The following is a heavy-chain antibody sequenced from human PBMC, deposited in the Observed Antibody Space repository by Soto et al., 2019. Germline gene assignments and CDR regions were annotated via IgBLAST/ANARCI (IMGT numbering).Heavy chain of an antibody. J-gene: IGHJ5*02. V-gene: IGHV3-15*07. CDR1: GFPFSDAW. D-gene: IGHD6-13*01. Sequence: GGSLRLSCAASGFPFSDAWINWVRQAPGKGLEWVGRIKSKIDGGTTDFAAPVKGRFAISRDDSRDMVYMEMYSLRAEDTAIYYCARNPLSSSWYFSPWGQGTLVTVSS. CDR3: ARNPLSSSWYFSP. CDR2: IKSKIDGGTT.